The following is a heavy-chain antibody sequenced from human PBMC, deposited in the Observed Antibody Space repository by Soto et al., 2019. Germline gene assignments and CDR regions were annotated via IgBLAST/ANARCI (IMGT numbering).Heavy chain of an antibody. CDR2: MNPNSGNT. J-gene: IGHJ5*02. D-gene: IGHD3-10*01. V-gene: IGHV1-8*01. CDR3: LYGSGSFGLSVFDP. Sequence: ASVKVSCKASGYTFTSYDINWVRQATGQGLEWMGWMNPNSGNTGYAQKFQGRVTMTRNTSISTAYMELSSLRSEDTAVYYCLYGSGSFGLSVFDPWGQGTLVTVSS. CDR1: GYTFTSYD.